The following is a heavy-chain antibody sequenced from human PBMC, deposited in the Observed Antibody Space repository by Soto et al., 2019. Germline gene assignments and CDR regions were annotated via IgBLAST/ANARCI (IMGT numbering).Heavy chain of an antibody. CDR3: AKTGVADAFDI. Sequence: GESLKISCRGTGFSFTIYWIGWVRQVPGKGLECMGIIYPRDSDTRYNPSFQGQVTISVDESINTAYLQWSSLKTSDTAMYYCAKTGVADAFDIWGQGTVVTVSS. J-gene: IGHJ3*02. V-gene: IGHV5-51*01. CDR1: GFSFTIYW. CDR2: IYPRDSDT. D-gene: IGHD3-3*01.